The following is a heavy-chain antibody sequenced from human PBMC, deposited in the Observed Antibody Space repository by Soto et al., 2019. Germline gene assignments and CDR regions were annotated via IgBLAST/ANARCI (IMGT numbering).Heavy chain of an antibody. D-gene: IGHD3-10*01. CDR3: ARRPLLLWFGELFSVGYYYYYGMDV. CDR2: IYHSGST. J-gene: IGHJ6*02. Sequence: SETLSLTCAVSGGSISSSNWWSWVRQPPGKGLEWIGEIYHSGSTNYNPSLKSRVTISVDKSKNQFSLKLSSVTAADTAVYYCARRPLLLWFGELFSVGYYYYYGMDVWGQGTTVTVSS. V-gene: IGHV4-4*02. CDR1: GGSISSSNW.